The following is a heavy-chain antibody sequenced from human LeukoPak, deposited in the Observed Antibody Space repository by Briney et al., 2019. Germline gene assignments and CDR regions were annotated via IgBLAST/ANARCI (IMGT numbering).Heavy chain of an antibody. Sequence: GASVKVSCKVSGYTLTELSMHWVRQAPGKGLEWMGGFDPEDGETIYAQKFQGRVTMTEDTPTDTAYMELSSLRSEDTAVYYCATEGSTVTQSRGYYYYGMDVWGQGTTVTVSS. CDR3: ATEGSTVTQSRGYYYYGMDV. CDR2: FDPEDGET. D-gene: IGHD4-17*01. J-gene: IGHJ6*02. CDR1: GYTLTELS. V-gene: IGHV1-24*01.